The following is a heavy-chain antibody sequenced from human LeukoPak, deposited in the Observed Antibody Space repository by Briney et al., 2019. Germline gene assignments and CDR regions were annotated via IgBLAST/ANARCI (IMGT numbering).Heavy chain of an antibody. CDR2: ISYEGSNK. Sequence: GGSQRLSCAASGFTFSSYAMHWVRQAPGKGLEWVAVISYEGSNKYYADSVKGRFTISRDNSKNTLYLQMNSLRAEDTAVYYCARSGCSSTSCYLGMDVWGQGTTVTVSS. CDR3: ARSGCSSTSCYLGMDV. CDR1: GFTFSSYA. J-gene: IGHJ6*02. D-gene: IGHD2-2*01. V-gene: IGHV3-30-3*01.